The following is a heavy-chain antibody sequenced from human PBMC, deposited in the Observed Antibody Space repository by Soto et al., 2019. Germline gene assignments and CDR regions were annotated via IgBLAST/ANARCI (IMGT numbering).Heavy chain of an antibody. D-gene: IGHD1-26*01. Sequence: QVQLVQSGAEVKKPGASVKVSCKASGYTFTSYDVNWVRLAPGQGLEWMGWMNPNSGSTDYAQKFQGRVTMTRNISISTAYMELSSLRSEDTAVYYCASRVGATSSDFDYWGQGTLVTVSS. CDR1: GYTFTSYD. J-gene: IGHJ4*02. V-gene: IGHV1-8*01. CDR3: ASRVGATSSDFDY. CDR2: MNPNSGST.